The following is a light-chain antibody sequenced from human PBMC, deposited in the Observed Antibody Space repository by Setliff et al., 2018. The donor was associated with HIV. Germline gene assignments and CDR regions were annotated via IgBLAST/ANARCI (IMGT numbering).Light chain of an antibody. CDR1: SSDVGRYNY. CDR3: CSYTSISTYV. Sequence: QSVLTQPASVSGSPGQSITISCTGTSSDVGRYNYVSWYQQHPGKTPKLIIYDVSKWPSGVSNRFSASKSSNTASLTISGLQAEDEADYYCCSYTSISTYVFGTGTKVTVL. J-gene: IGLJ1*01. CDR2: DVS. V-gene: IGLV2-14*03.